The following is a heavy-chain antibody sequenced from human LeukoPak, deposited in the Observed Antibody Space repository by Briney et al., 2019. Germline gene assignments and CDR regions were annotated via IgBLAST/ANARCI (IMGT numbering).Heavy chain of an antibody. Sequence: MSSETLSLTCTVSGGSISSGGYYWSWIRQHPGKGLEWIGYIYYSGSTYYNPSLKSRVTISVDTSKNQFSLKLSSVTAADTAVYYCATSQDYYYYGMDVWGQGTTVTVSS. J-gene: IGHJ6*02. V-gene: IGHV4-31*03. CDR2: IYYSGST. CDR1: GGSISSGGYY. CDR3: ATSQDYYYYGMDV.